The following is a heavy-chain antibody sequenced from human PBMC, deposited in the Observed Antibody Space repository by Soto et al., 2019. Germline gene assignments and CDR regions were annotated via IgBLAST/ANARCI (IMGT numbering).Heavy chain of an antibody. Sequence: XAILSLTCTVSGDSISSYYWSWIRQPAGRGLEWIGRFYSSGSANYNPSLQSRVTMSIDTSKNQFSLKLSSVTAADTAVYYCARGTNWNYYYYGVDVWAQGTTVTVSS. D-gene: IGHD1-20*01. CDR2: FYSSGSA. J-gene: IGHJ6*02. CDR1: GDSISSYY. V-gene: IGHV4-4*07. CDR3: ARGTNWNYYYYGVDV.